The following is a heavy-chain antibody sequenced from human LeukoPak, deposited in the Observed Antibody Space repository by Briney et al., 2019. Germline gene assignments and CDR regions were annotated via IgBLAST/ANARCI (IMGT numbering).Heavy chain of an antibody. CDR3: ARRSVVAANWFDP. J-gene: IGHJ5*02. CDR2: INHSGSA. Sequence: SETLSLTCAVYGGSFSGYYWSWIRQPPGKGLEWIGEINHSGSANYNPSLKSRVTLSIDKSKNQFSLNLSSVTAADTAVYYCARRSVVAANWFDPWGQGTLVTVSS. CDR1: GGSFSGYY. V-gene: IGHV4-34*01. D-gene: IGHD2-15*01.